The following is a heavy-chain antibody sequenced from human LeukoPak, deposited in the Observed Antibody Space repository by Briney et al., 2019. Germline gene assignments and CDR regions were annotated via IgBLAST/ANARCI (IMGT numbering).Heavy chain of an antibody. CDR2: IYNGGTT. J-gene: IGHJ4*02. D-gene: IGHD3-22*01. V-gene: IGHV3-53*01. CDR3: AKDTNGYYYDSSGYRFDY. CDR1: GFTVSTNY. Sequence: GGSLRLSCAASGFTVSTNYMSWVRQAPGRGLEWVSVIYNGGTTHYADSVKGRFTISRDNSKNTLYLQMNSLRAEDTAVYYCAKDTNGYYYDSSGYRFDYWGQGTLVTVSS.